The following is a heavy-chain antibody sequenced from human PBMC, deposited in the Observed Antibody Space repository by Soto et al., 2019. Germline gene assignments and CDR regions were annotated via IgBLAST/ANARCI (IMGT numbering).Heavy chain of an antibody. Sequence: QVQLVQSGAEVKKPGSSVKVSCKASGGTFSSYAISWVRQAPGQGVEWMGGIIPIFGTANYAKKFQGGVTITADESTSTAYMELSSLRSEDTAVYYCARDKDEYSLPYGMDVWGQGTKVTVSS. D-gene: IGHD5-18*01. CDR1: GGTFSSYA. CDR3: ARDKDEYSLPYGMDV. J-gene: IGHJ6*02. CDR2: IIPIFGTA. V-gene: IGHV1-69*01.